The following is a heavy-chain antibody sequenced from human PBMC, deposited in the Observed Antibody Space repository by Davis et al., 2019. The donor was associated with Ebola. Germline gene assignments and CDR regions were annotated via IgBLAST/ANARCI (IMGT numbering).Heavy chain of an antibody. J-gene: IGHJ4*02. CDR1: GGSITVYY. D-gene: IGHD5-12*01. V-gene: IGHV4-59*08. CDR2: VYYSGST. CDR3: ARRGAWLRLTFDY. Sequence: MPGGSLRLSCTVSGGSITVYYWNWIRQPPGKGLEWIGYVYYSGSTNYNSSLKSRVTMSVDTSKKQFSLKLSSVTAADTAVYYCARRGAWLRLTFDYWGQGTLVTVSS.